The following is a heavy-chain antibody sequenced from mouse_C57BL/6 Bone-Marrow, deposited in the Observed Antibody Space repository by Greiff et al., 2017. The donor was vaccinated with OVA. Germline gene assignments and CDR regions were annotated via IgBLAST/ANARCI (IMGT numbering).Heavy chain of an antibody. CDR2: IYPGSGNT. V-gene: IGHV1-55*01. CDR1: GYTFTSYW. D-gene: IGHD1-1*01. J-gene: IGHJ4*01. CDR3: ARTVRVMDY. Sequence: QVQLQQPGAELVKPGASVKMSCKASGYTFTSYWITWVKQRPGQGLEWIGDIYPGSGNTYYNEKFKGKATLTADKSSSTAYMELRSLTSEDSAVYFCARTVRVMDYWGQGTSVTVSS.